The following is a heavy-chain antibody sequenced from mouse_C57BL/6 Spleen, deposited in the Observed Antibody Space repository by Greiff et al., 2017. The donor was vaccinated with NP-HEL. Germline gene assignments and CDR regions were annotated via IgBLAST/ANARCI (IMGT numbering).Heavy chain of an antibody. CDR1: GFTFSDYY. V-gene: IGHV5-16*01. CDR2: INYDGSST. Sequence: EVKVVESEGGLVQPGSSMKLSCTASGFTFSDYYMAWVRQVPEKGLEWVANINYDGSSTYYLDSLKSRFIISRDNAKNILYLQMSSLKSEDTATYYCAREIGDYFDYWGQGTTLTVSS. J-gene: IGHJ2*01. D-gene: IGHD3-1*01. CDR3: AREIGDYFDY.